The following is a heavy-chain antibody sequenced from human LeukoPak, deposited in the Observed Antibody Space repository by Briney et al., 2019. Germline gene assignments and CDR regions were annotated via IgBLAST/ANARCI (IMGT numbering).Heavy chain of an antibody. D-gene: IGHD3-22*01. CDR1: GFTFSSYA. V-gene: IGHV3-23*01. J-gene: IGHJ4*02. Sequence: GGSLRLSCAASGFTFSSYAMSWVRQAPGKGLEWVSAISGSGGSTYYADSVKGRFTISRDNSKSTLYLQMNSLRAEDTAVYYCAKNYYDSSGYYSHFDYWGQGTLVTVSS. CDR3: AKNYYDSSGYYSHFDY. CDR2: ISGSGGST.